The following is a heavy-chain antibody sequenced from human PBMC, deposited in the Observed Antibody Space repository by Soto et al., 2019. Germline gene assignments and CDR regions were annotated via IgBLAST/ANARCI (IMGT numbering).Heavy chain of an antibody. CDR1: GFTFSIYA. V-gene: IGHV3-30-3*01. J-gene: IGHJ4*02. CDR2: ISYDGSNK. Sequence: GGSLRLSCAASGFTFSIYAMHWVRHAPGKGLEWVAVISYDGSNKYYADSVKGRFTISRDNSKNTLYLQMNSLRAEDTAVYYCARALGPDFWSGFNDYWGQGTLVTVSS. CDR3: ARALGPDFWSGFNDY. D-gene: IGHD3-3*01.